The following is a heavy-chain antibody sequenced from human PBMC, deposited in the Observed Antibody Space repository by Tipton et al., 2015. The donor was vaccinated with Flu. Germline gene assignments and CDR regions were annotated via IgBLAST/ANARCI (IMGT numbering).Heavy chain of an antibody. V-gene: IGHV4-34*01. CDR2: INHSGST. CDR3: ATKGGSRPNDAFAI. CDR1: GGSFSGYY. J-gene: IGHJ3*02. Sequence: TLSLTCAVYGGSFSGYYWSWIRQPPGKGLEWIGEINHSGSTNYNPSLKSRVTISVDTSKNQFSLKLTSVTAADTAVYYCATKGGSRPNDAFAIWGQGTMVTVSS. D-gene: IGHD2-15*01.